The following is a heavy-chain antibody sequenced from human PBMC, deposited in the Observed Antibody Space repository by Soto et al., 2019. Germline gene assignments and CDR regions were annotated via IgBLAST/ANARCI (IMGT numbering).Heavy chain of an antibody. CDR2: IYPGDSDT. D-gene: IGHD3-10*01. J-gene: IGHJ4*02. CDR3: AGGGGFRFREFGY. Sequence: EVQLVQSGAEVKKPGESLKISCEGSGYSFTSYWIGWVRQMPGKGLEWLGIIYPGDSDTRYSPSFQGQVTISADKSISTASLQWSSLNVSGPAMYYCAGGGGFRFREFGYWGQGTLVTVSS. CDR1: GYSFTSYW. V-gene: IGHV5-51*03.